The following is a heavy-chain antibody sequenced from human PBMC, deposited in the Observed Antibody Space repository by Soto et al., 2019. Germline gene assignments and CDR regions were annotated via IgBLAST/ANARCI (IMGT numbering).Heavy chain of an antibody. D-gene: IGHD3-10*01. CDR2: INPNSGGT. CDR3: ARRGITMVRGYNYYYGMDV. CDR1: GYTFTGYY. J-gene: IGHJ6*02. V-gene: IGHV1-2*02. Sequence: ASVKVSCKASGYTFTGYYMHWVRQAPGRGLEWMGWINPNSGGTNYAQKFQGRVTMTRDTSISTAYMELSRLRSDDTAVYYCARRGITMVRGYNYYYGMDVWGQGTTVTVSS.